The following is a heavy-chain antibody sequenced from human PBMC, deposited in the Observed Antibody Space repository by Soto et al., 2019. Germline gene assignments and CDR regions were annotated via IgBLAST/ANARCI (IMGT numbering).Heavy chain of an antibody. CDR3: ARVAGFGDYRFDY. CDR1: GFTFSDYY. J-gene: IGHJ4*02. V-gene: IGHV3-11*06. CDR2: ISGSGGYT. Sequence: PGGSLRLSCAASGFTFSDYYMTWIRQAPGKGLEYNSYISGSGGYTNYADSVKGRFTISRDNAKNSLYLQMNSLRVEDTALYYCARVAGFGDYRFDYWGQGTLVTVSS. D-gene: IGHD4-17*01.